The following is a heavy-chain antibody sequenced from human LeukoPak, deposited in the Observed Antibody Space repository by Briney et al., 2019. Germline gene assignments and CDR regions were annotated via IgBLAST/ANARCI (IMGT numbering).Heavy chain of an antibody. CDR2: ISSSGSTI. J-gene: IGHJ6*02. D-gene: IGHD6-25*01. CDR1: GFTFSSYE. CDR3: ARARSGRREVYYYYGMDV. Sequence: GGSLRLSCAASGFTFSSYEMNWVRQAPGKGLEWVSYISSSGSTIYYADSVKGRFTISRDNAKNSLYLQMNSLRAEDTAVYYCARARSGRREVYYYYGMDVWGQGTTVTVSS. V-gene: IGHV3-48*03.